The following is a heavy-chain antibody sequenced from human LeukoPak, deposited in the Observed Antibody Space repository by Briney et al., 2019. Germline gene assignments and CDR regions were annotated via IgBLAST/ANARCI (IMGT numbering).Heavy chain of an antibody. J-gene: IGHJ3*01. CDR2: VNPKTGAT. CDR1: GYSFTGYH. Sequence: GASVKVSCKAFGYSFTGYHLHWVRQAPRQGLEWMGWVNPKTGATNYARKFQGRVTMTRDTSINTVNMELSRLTSDDTAVYYCAREFSSKLEWLAYVTGDDAFDVWGQGTMISVS. CDR3: AREFSSKLEWLAYVTGDDAFDV. V-gene: IGHV1-2*02. D-gene: IGHD3-3*01.